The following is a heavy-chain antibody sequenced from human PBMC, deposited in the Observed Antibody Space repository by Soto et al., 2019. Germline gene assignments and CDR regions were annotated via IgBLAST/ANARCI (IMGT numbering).Heavy chain of an antibody. D-gene: IGHD6-19*01. V-gene: IGHV4-59*12. CDR2: FYYSGSA. CDR3: ARGVGGSGLNWFDP. CDR1: GGSIISYY. Sequence: QVQLQESGPGLVKPSETLSLTCTFSGGSIISYYWTWIRQSPGRGLEWVGYFYYSGSANYNPSLNSRLTMSVDRSKNQFSLRLGSVTAADTAVYYCARGVGGSGLNWFDPWGQGILVTVSS. J-gene: IGHJ5*02.